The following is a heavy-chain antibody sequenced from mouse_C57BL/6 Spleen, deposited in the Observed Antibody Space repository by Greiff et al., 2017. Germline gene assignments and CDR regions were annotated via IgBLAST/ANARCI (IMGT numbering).Heavy chain of an antibody. V-gene: IGHV14-4*01. CDR1: GFNIKDDY. Sequence: EVQLQQSGAELVRPGASVKLSCTASGFNIKDDYMHWVKQRPEQGLEWIGWIDPENGDTEYASQFQGKATITADTSSNTAYLQLSSLTSEDTAVYSCTTARCYGRYYDVWGTGTTVTVSS. CDR2: IDPENGDT. D-gene: IGHD1-1*02. J-gene: IGHJ1*03. CDR3: TTARCYGRYYDV.